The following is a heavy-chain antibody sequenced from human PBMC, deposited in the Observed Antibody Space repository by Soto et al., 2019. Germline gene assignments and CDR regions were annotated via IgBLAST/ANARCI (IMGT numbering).Heavy chain of an antibody. CDR1: GASISGYY. Sequence: QVQLQESGPGLVKPSETLSLTCIVSGASISGYYWSWVRQPAGKGLEWIGRFYTSGSANTNYNPSLKSRVTMSADTSKNHFSLKMTSVTAADTAVYYCVRESGGGGYCSGGSCYGMDVWGQGTTVTVSS. V-gene: IGHV4-4*07. CDR3: VRESGGGGYCSGGSCYGMDV. D-gene: IGHD2-15*01. J-gene: IGHJ6*02. CDR2: FYTSGSANT.